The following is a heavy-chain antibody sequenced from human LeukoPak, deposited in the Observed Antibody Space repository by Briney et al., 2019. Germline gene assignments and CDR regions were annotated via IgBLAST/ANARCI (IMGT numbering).Heavy chain of an antibody. J-gene: IGHJ4*02. CDR3: AKHASSRSLHFDY. CDR2: FSGSGGST. Sequence: PGESLRLACAASGFTFSSHAMSWVRQAPGEGREWVSAFSGSGGSTYYADSVKGRFTISRDNSKNTLYRQMNGLRAEDTAVYYCAKHASSRSLHFDYWGQGTLVTVSS. D-gene: IGHD6-6*01. CDR1: GFTFSSHA. V-gene: IGHV3-23*01.